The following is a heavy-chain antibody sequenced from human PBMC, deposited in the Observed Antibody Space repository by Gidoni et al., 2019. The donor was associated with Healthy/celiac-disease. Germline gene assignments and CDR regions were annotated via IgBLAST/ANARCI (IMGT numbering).Heavy chain of an antibody. Sequence: QVQLVESVGGVVQPGSSLRLSCAASGFPFSSYGMHWVRQAPGKGLEWVAVIWYDGSNKYYADSVKGRFTISRDNSKNTLYLQMNSLRAEDTAVYYCARDKALGGYNSFDYWGQGTLVTVSS. CDR2: IWYDGSNK. CDR3: ARDKALGGYNSFDY. CDR1: GFPFSSYG. D-gene: IGHD5-12*01. V-gene: IGHV3-33*01. J-gene: IGHJ4*02.